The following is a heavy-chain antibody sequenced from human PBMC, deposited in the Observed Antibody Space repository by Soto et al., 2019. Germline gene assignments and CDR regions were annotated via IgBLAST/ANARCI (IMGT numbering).Heavy chain of an antibody. D-gene: IGHD1-1*01. J-gene: IGHJ4*02. Sequence: TSETRSRNSFVYGGPYSGYYWSWIRQPPGKGLEWIGYIYYSGSTKYNPSLESRVSISLDTSENQFSLKLSSVTAADTAVYYCASVKNWNDFDYWGQGTLVTVSS. CDR1: GGPYSGYY. CDR2: IYYSGST. V-gene: IGHV4-59*01. CDR3: ASVKNWNDFDY.